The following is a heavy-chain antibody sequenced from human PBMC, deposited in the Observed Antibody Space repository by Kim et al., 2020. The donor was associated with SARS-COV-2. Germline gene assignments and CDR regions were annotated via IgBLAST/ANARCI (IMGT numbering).Heavy chain of an antibody. CDR3: AKDRVSGSAWYSLFDY. CDR1: GFTFSNSG. Sequence: GGSLRLSCAASGFTFSNSGMHWVCQAPGKGLEWVALISSDGSDKYYADSVKGRFTISRDNPKDTLHLQMNSLRADDTAVYFCAKDRVSGSAWYSLFDYWG. V-gene: IGHV3-30*18. CDR2: ISSDGSDK. D-gene: IGHD6-19*01. J-gene: IGHJ4*01.